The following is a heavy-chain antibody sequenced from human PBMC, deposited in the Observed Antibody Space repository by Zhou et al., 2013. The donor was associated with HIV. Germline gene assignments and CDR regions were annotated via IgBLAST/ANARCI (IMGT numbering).Heavy chain of an antibody. CDR3: ARAAWADLTTRGNYYYYMDV. D-gene: IGHD3-9*01. V-gene: IGHV1-69*05. CDR1: GGTFSSYA. J-gene: IGHJ6*03. Sequence: QVQLVQSGAEVKKPGSSVKVSCKASGGTFSSYAISWVRQAPGQGLEWMGGIIPIFGTANYAQKFQGRVTITTDESTSTAYMELSSLRSEDTAVYYCARAAWADLTTRGNYYYYMDVWGKGTTVTVSS. CDR2: IIPIFGTA.